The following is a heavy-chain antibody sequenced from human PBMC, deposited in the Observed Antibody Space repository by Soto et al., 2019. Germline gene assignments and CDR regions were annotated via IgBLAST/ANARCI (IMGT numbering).Heavy chain of an antibody. CDR2: IYYSGST. V-gene: IGHV4-39*01. Sequence: SETLSLTCTVSGGPISSSSYYWGWIRQPPGKGLEWIGSIYYSGSTYYNPSLKSRVTISVDTSKNQFSLKLSSVTATDTAVYYCARGTRVVITSDYWGQGTLVTVSS. CDR1: GGPISSSSYY. J-gene: IGHJ4*02. CDR3: ARGTRVVITSDY. D-gene: IGHD3-22*01.